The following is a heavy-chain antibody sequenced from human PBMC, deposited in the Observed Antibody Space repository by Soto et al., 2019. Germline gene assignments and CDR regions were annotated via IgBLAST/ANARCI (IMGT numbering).Heavy chain of an antibody. D-gene: IGHD6-19*01. CDR1: GFTFSRYG. V-gene: IGHV3-30*18. CDR3: AKETIAVGGPTYFDY. CDR2: VSHDGLAQ. Sequence: QVQLVESGGGVVQPGRSLRLLCEGSGFTFSRYGMHWVRQAPGMGLEWVAVVSHDGLAQYYGDSVKGRFTISRDNSQNTLYLQMNNLRTEDTAIYYCAKETIAVGGPTYFDYWGQGTLVTVSS. J-gene: IGHJ4*02.